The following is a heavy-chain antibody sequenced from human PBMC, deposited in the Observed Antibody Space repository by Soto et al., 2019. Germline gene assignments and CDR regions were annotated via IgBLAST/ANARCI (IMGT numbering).Heavy chain of an antibody. CDR2: IYHSGST. Sequence: SETLSLTCAVSGGSISSSNWWSWVRQPPGKGLEWIGEIYHSGSTNYNPSLKSRVTISVDKSKNQFSLKLSSVTAADTAVYYCARAYYYGSGSYENYYGMDVWGQGTTVTVSS. J-gene: IGHJ6*02. CDR3: ARAYYYGSGSYENYYGMDV. D-gene: IGHD3-10*01. V-gene: IGHV4-4*02. CDR1: GGSISSSNW.